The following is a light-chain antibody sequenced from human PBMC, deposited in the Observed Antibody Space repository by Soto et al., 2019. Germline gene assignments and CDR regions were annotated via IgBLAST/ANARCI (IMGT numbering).Light chain of an antibody. Sequence: DIQMTQSPSTLSASVGDRVTITCRASQSISSWLAWYQQKPGKAPKLLIYQASSLQSGVSSRFSGSGSGTQFTLTISSLQPDDFATYYCQQYNSYLWTFGQGTKVEIK. CDR2: QAS. J-gene: IGKJ1*01. CDR3: QQYNSYLWT. V-gene: IGKV1-5*03. CDR1: QSISSW.